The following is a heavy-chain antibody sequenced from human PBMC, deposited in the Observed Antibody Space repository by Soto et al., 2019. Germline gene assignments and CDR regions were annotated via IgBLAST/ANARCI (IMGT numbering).Heavy chain of an antibody. CDR2: TYYRSKWYN. Sequence: SQTLSLTCAISGDSVSSNSAAWNWIRQSPSRGLEWLGRTYYRSKWYNDYAVSVKSRITINPDTSKNQFSLQLNPVTPEEAAVYSCKRNLPRQTAVPLRNFCWVMEVWGKGTTVPATS. CDR3: KRNLPRQTAVPLRNFCWVMEV. V-gene: IGHV6-1*01. J-gene: IGHJ6*04. CDR1: GDSVSSNSAA. D-gene: IGHD2-2*01.